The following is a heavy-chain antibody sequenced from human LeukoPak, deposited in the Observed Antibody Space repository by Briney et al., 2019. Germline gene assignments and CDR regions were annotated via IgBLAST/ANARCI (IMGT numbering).Heavy chain of an antibody. J-gene: IGHJ4*02. D-gene: IGHD3-22*01. CDR1: GFTFSSYW. V-gene: IGHV3-7*01. CDR3: ARGGPYYDDGYYFDY. CDR2: IKQDGSEK. Sequence: PGGSLRLSCAASGFTFSSYWMSWVRQAPGKGLEWVANIKQDGSEKYYVDSVKGRFTISRDNAKKSLYLQMNSLRAEDTAVYYCARGGPYYDDGYYFDYWGQGTLVTVSS.